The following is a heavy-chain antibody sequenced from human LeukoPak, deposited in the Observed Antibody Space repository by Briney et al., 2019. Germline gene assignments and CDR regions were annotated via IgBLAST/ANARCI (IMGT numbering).Heavy chain of an antibody. CDR1: GFTFSSYW. D-gene: IGHD4-17*01. V-gene: IGHV3-7*04. CDR2: IKPDGSGT. Sequence: VGSLRLSCAASGFTFSSYWMSWVRQAPGQGLEWMANIKPDGSGTYHVDSVQGRFTISRDNAKNSLYLQMNSLRAEDTAVYYCARDYGDSAGGQGTLVTVSS. CDR3: ARDYGDSA. J-gene: IGHJ1*01.